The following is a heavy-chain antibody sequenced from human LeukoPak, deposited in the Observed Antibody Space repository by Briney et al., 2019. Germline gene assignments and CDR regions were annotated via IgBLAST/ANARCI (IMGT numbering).Heavy chain of an antibody. V-gene: IGHV4-59*01. Sequence: SETLSLTCTVSGGSISSYYWSWTRQPPGKGLEWIGYIYYSGSTNYNPSLKSRVTISVDTSKNQFSLKLSSVTAADTAVYYCARDPPDNYSGSYQGVFDYWGQGTLVTVSS. CDR1: GGSISSYY. CDR3: ARDPPDNYSGSYQGVFDY. J-gene: IGHJ4*02. CDR2: IYYSGST. D-gene: IGHD1-26*01.